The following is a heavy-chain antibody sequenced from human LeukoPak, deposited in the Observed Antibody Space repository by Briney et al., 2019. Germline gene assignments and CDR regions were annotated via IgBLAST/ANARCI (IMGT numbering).Heavy chain of an antibody. D-gene: IGHD3-22*01. J-gene: IGHJ4*02. Sequence: PGGSLRLSCAASGFTFSSYGMHWVRQAPGKGLEWVAVIWYDGSNKYYADSVKGRFTISRDNSKNTLYLQMNSLRAEDTAVYYCARGIYDSSGYYTIDYWGQGTLVTVSS. CDR1: GFTFSSYG. CDR2: IWYDGSNK. V-gene: IGHV3-33*01. CDR3: ARGIYDSSGYYTIDY.